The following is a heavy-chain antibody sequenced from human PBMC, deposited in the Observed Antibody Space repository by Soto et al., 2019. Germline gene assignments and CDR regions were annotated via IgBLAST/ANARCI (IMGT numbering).Heavy chain of an antibody. CDR1: GGSISSGGYY. D-gene: IGHD3-10*01. Sequence: LSLTCTVSGGSISSGGYYWSWIRQHPGKGLEWIGYIYYSGSTYYNPSLKSRVTISVDTSKNQFSLKLSSVTAADTAVYYCARDHYYGSGSYFSYYYGMDVWGQGTTVTVSS. V-gene: IGHV4-31*03. CDR2: IYYSGST. J-gene: IGHJ6*02. CDR3: ARDHYYGSGSYFSYYYGMDV.